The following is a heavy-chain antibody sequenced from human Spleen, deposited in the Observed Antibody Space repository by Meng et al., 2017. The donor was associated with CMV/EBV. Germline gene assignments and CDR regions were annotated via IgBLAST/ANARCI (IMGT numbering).Heavy chain of an antibody. V-gene: IGHV3-20*04. D-gene: IGHD1-14*01. CDR3: ARADEPQYYYYGMDV. J-gene: IGHJ6*02. CDR2: INWNGGST. CDR1: GFTFSSYS. Sequence: GESLKISCAASGFTFSSYSMSWVRQAPGKGLEWVSGINWNGGSTTYADSVTGRFTISRDNAQHSLYLQMNSLRAEDTAVYYCARADEPQYYYYGMDVWGQGTTVTVSS.